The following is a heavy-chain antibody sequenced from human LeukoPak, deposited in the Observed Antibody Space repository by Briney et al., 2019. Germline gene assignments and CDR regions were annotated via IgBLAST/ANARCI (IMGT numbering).Heavy chain of an antibody. CDR3: VRGDGWFGELLNFDN. V-gene: IGHV3-48*02. CDR1: GFTFSSHG. D-gene: IGHD3-10*01. Sequence: PGGSLRLSCAASGFTFSSHGMHWVRQAPGKGPEWVSHISSSSSTIYYADSVKGRFTISRDNGKNSLYLQMNSLRDEDTAVYYCVRGDGWFGELLNFDNWGQGTLVTVSS. CDR2: ISSSSSTI. J-gene: IGHJ4*02.